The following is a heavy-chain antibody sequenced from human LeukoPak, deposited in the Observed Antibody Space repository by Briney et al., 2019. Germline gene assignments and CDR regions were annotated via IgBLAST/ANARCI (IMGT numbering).Heavy chain of an antibody. Sequence: GSLRLSCTVSGFPVSINSMSWVRQAPGKGLEWVSFIYSGGNTHYSDSVKGRFTISRDNSKNTLYLQMNSLRAEDTAVYYCARRAGEYSHPYDCWGQGTLVTVSS. CDR1: GFPVSINS. V-gene: IGHV3-53*01. CDR2: IYSGGNT. J-gene: IGHJ4*02. CDR3: ARRAGEYSHPYDC. D-gene: IGHD2/OR15-2a*01.